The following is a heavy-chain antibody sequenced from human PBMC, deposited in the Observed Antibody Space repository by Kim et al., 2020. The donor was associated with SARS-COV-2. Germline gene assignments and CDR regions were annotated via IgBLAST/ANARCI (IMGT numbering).Heavy chain of an antibody. D-gene: IGHD3-10*01. Sequence: SETLSLTCAVYGGSFSGYYWSWIRQPPGKGLEWIGEINHSGSTNYNPSLKSRVTISVDTSKNQFSLKLSSVTAADTAVYYCARLATMVRGVIIHYYYYGMDVWGQGTTVTVSS. CDR3: ARLATMVRGVIIHYYYYGMDV. CDR2: INHSGST. CDR1: GGSFSGYY. J-gene: IGHJ6*02. V-gene: IGHV4-34*01.